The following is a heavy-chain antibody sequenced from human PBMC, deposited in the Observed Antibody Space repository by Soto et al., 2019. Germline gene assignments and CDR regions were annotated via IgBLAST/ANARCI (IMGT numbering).Heavy chain of an antibody. CDR2: INGRSNYK. V-gene: IGHV3-21*02. D-gene: IGHD1-1*01. Sequence: EVELLESGGGLVKPGGSLRLSCAASGFSFSTYNMNWVRQAPGKGLEWVSSINGRSNYKYYTDSVKGRFTISRDNPKNSLYLQMDSLRVEDTAVYYCVREDGLVGSNSAFVQWGQGTLVIVSS. CDR1: GFSFSTYN. J-gene: IGHJ4*02. CDR3: VREDGLVGSNSAFVQ.